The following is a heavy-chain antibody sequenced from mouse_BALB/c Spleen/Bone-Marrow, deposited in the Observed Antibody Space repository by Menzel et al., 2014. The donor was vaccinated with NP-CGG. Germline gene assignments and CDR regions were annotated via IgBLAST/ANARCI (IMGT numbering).Heavy chain of an antibody. CDR3: ARGKTGFYGMDY. CDR1: GYTSTNYT. CDR2: INPSSGYT. Sequence: LVESGAELARPGASVKMSCKASGYTSTNYTMHWVKPRPGQGLEWIGYINPSSGYTNYNQKFKDTATLTADKSSSTAYMQLSSLTSADSAVYYCARGKTGFYGMDYWGQGASVTVSS. J-gene: IGHJ4*01. D-gene: IGHD4-1*01. V-gene: IGHV1-4*01.